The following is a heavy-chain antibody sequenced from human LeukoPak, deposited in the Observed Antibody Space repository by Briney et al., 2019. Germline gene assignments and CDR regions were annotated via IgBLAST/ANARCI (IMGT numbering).Heavy chain of an antibody. Sequence: SETLSLTRTVSGGSISSYYWSWIRQPPGKGLEWIGYIYYSGSTNYNPSLKSRVTISVDTSKNQFSLKLSSVTAADTAVYYCAIVGSWYVDYWGQGTLVTVSS. CDR3: AIVGSWYVDY. V-gene: IGHV4-59*01. CDR2: IYYSGST. D-gene: IGHD6-13*01. CDR1: GGSISSYY. J-gene: IGHJ4*02.